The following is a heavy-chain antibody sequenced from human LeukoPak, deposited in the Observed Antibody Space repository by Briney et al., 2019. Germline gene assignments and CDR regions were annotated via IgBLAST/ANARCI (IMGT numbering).Heavy chain of an antibody. CDR3: ASIATRPKYYFDF. Sequence: SETLSLTCAVSGVSISSGSYSWSWIRQPPGKGLEWIGAIYYSGNTDYNPSLKSRVTISVDTSKNQFSLKLSSVTAAGTAVYYCASIATRPKYYFDFWGQGTLVTVSS. CDR1: GVSISSGSYS. V-gene: IGHV4-30-4*07. CDR2: IYYSGNT. J-gene: IGHJ4*02. D-gene: IGHD6-6*01.